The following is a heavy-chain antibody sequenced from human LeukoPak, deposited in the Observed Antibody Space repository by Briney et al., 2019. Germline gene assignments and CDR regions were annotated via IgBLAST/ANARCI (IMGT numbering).Heavy chain of an antibody. CDR1: GYSISSGYY. V-gene: IGHV4-38-2*02. CDR3: ARAFPGADY. CDR2: IYYSGST. J-gene: IGHJ4*02. Sequence: SETLSLTCTVSGYSISSGYYWGWTRQPPGKGLEWIGYIYYSGSTYYNPSLKSRVTISVDTSKNQFSLKLSSVTAADTAVYYCARAFPGADYWGQGTLVTVSS.